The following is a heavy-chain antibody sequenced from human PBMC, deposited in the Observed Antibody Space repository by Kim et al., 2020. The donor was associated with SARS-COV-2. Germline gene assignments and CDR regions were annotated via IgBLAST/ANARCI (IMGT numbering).Heavy chain of an antibody. V-gene: IGHV4-59*08. J-gene: IGHJ5*02. D-gene: IGHD3-3*01. Sequence: LQSRVTISVDTSKNQFSLKLSSVTAADTAVYYCARLRFLEWLDPGPKFDPWGQGTLVTVSS. CDR3: ARLRFLEWLDPGPKFDP.